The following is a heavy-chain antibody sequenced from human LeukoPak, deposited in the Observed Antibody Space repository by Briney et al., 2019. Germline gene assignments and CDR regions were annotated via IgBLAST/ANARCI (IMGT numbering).Heavy chain of an antibody. Sequence: PSETLSLTCAVYGGSFSGYYWSWIRQPPGKGLEWIGEINHSGSTNYNPSLKSRVTISVDTSKNQFSLKLSSVTAADTAVYYCATTVTTSYFDYWGQGTLVTVSS. D-gene: IGHD4-17*01. CDR2: INHSGST. J-gene: IGHJ4*02. CDR3: ATTVTTSYFDY. V-gene: IGHV4-34*01. CDR1: GGSFSGYY.